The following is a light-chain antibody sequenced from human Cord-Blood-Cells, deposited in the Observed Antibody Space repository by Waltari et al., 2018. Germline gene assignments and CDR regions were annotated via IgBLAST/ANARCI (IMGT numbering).Light chain of an antibody. CDR1: SSDVGGYNY. V-gene: IGLV2-8*01. CDR3: RSYAGSTNLV. CDR2: EVS. Sequence: QSALTQPPSASGSPGQSVTISCTGTSSDVGGYNYVSWYQQHPGKAPQLMIYEVSTRPSGVPHRFSGSKSGTTASLTVSGLQAEDDDDYCCRSYAGSTNLVFGGGTKLTVL. J-gene: IGLJ2*01.